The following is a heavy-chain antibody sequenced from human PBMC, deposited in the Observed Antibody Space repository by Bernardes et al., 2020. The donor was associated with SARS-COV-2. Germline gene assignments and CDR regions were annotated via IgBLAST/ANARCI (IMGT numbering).Heavy chain of an antibody. D-gene: IGHD1-26*01. J-gene: IGHJ4*02. V-gene: IGHV4-61*02. CDR2: IYTSGST. CDR1: GGSISSGSYY. CDR3: ARGLIVGATAQFDPLEYYFDY. Sequence: SETLSLTCTVSGGSISSGSYYWSWIRQPAGKGLEWIGRIYTSGSTNYNPSLKSRVTISVDTSKNQFSLKLSSVTAADTAVYYCARGLIVGATAQFDPLEYYFDYWGQGTLVTVSS.